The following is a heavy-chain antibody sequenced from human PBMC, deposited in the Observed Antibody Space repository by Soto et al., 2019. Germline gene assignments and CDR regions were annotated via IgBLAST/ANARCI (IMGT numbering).Heavy chain of an antibody. D-gene: IGHD1-1*01. J-gene: IGHJ4*02. V-gene: IGHV3-11*06. Sequence: GGDVRLSCAGSGFTLSHHYMSWIGQAPGKGLEWIGYISNSGSFTRYADSVKGRFSISRDNAQNSLYLQINSLRGDDTAIYYCVRSGDNYNLLDYWGQGTPVTVSS. CDR2: ISNSGSFT. CDR3: VRSGDNYNLLDY. CDR1: GFTLSHHY.